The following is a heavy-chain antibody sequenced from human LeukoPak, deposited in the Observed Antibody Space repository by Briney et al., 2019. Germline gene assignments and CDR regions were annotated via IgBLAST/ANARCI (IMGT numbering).Heavy chain of an antibody. D-gene: IGHD5-18*01. J-gene: IGHJ6*02. CDR2: ISYDGSNK. Sequence: GGSLRLSCAASGFTFSSYAMHWVRQAPGKGLEWVAVISYDGSNKYYADSVKGRFTISRDNSKNTLYLQMNSLRAEDTAVYYCAKDLAYSYGPTYGMDAWGQGTTVTVSS. V-gene: IGHV3-30-3*01. CDR3: AKDLAYSYGPTYGMDA. CDR1: GFTFSSYA.